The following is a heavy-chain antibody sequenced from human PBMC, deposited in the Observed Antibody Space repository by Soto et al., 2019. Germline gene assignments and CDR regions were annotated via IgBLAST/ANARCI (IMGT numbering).Heavy chain of an antibody. J-gene: IGHJ3*02. V-gene: IGHV1-69*06. CDR2: IIPIFGTT. CDR3: AREADTAMVKAFDI. Sequence: GASVRVSCKASTGNYLHWVRQAPGQGLEWMGGIIPIFGTTNYAQKFQGRVTMTADKSTSTAYMELSSLRSEDTAVYYCAREADTAMVKAFDIWGQGTMVTVSS. D-gene: IGHD5-18*01. CDR1: TGNYL.